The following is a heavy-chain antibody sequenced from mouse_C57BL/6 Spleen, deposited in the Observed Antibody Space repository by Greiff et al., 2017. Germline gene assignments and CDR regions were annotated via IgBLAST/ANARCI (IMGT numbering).Heavy chain of an antibody. CDR1: GYTFTSYG. J-gene: IGHJ4*01. Sequence: VQLQQSGAELARPGASVKLSCKASGYTFTSYGISWVKQRTGQGLEWIGEIYPRSGNPYYNEKFKGKATLTADKSSSTAYMELRSLTSEDAAVYFCARESYDAMDYWGQGTSVTVSS. V-gene: IGHV1-81*01. CDR2: IYPRSGNP. CDR3: ARESYDAMDY.